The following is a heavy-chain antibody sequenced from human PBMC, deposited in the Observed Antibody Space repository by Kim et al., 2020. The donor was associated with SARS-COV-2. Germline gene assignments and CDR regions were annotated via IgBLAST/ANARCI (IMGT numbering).Heavy chain of an antibody. Sequence: GGSLRLSCAASGFTFSSYAMHWVRQAPGKGLEWVAVISYDGSNKYYADSVKDRFTISRDNSKNTLYLQMNSLRAEDTAVYYCARDDDYYDSQPLDYWGQGTLVTVSS. D-gene: IGHD3-22*01. J-gene: IGHJ4*02. V-gene: IGHV3-30*04. CDR2: ISYDGSNK. CDR3: ARDDDYYDSQPLDY. CDR1: GFTFSSYA.